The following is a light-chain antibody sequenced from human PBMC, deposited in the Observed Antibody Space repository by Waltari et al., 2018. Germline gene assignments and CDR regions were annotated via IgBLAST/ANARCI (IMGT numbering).Light chain of an antibody. CDR2: DVT. V-gene: IGLV2-11*01. Sequence: SALTQPRPVSGAPGQSVTISCPAPTNDLGSYNYVPWYQQHPGTAPKLIILDVTTRPSGVPDRLSGSKSGNTASLTISGLRAEDEAEYYCCSYAGSYTWVFGGGTKLTVV. CDR3: CSYAGSYTWV. J-gene: IGLJ3*02. CDR1: TNDLGSYNY.